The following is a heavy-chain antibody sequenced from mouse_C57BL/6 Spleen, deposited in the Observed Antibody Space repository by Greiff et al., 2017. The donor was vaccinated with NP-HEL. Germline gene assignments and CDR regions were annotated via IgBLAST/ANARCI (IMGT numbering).Heavy chain of an antibody. CDR1: GYTFTSYW. CDR3: TRGTAYYDRAWFAY. CDR2: IYPGNSDT. D-gene: IGHD1-1*02. J-gene: IGHJ3*01. Sequence: VQLQQSGTVLARPGASVKMSCKTSGYTFTSYWMHWVKQRPGQGLEWIGAIYPGNSDTSYNQKFKGKAKLTAVTSASTAYMELSSLTNEDSAVYYCTRGTAYYDRAWFAYWGQGTLVTVSA. V-gene: IGHV1-5*01.